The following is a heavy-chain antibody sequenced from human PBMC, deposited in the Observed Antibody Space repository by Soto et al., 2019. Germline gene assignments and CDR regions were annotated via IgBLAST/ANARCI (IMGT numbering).Heavy chain of an antibody. CDR1: GGTFSSYA. CDR2: IIPIFGTA. J-gene: IGHJ6*02. Sequence: QVQLVQSGAEVKKPGSSVKVSCKASGGTFSSYAISWVRQAPGQGLEWMGGIIPIFGTANYAQKFQGRVTITADEPTRTADVARSSLSSEATAVYYCAREGDGSQEYYYYGMDVWGRGTTVTVSS. CDR3: AREGDGSQEYYYYGMDV. V-gene: IGHV1-69*12. D-gene: IGHD3-10*01.